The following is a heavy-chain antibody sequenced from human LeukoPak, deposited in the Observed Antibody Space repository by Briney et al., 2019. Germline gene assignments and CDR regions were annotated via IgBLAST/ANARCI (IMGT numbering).Heavy chain of an antibody. Sequence: GESLKISCKGSGYSFTSYWIGWVRQMPGKGLGWMGIIYPGDSDTRYSPSFQGQVTISADKSISTAYLQWSSLKASDTAMYYCARHALVLRYFDWLDDYYFDYWGQGTLVTVSS. CDR3: ARHALVLRYFDWLDDYYFDY. J-gene: IGHJ4*02. V-gene: IGHV5-51*01. D-gene: IGHD3-9*01. CDR2: IYPGDSDT. CDR1: GYSFTSYW.